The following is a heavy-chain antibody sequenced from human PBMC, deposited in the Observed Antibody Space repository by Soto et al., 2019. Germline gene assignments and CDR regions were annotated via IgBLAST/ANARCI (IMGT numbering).Heavy chain of an antibody. CDR2: IYHSGST. D-gene: IGHD1-7*01. J-gene: IGHJ5*02. Sequence: SETLSLTCTVSGGSVRDGSYYWAWLRQPPGKGLEWIGHIYHSGSTIYNPSLKSRVTISIDTSKSQFSLNLNSMTAADTAVYYCAGYNWNYYFDPWGQGTLVTAPQ. CDR1: GGSVRDGSYY. V-gene: IGHV4-61*01. CDR3: AGYNWNYYFDP.